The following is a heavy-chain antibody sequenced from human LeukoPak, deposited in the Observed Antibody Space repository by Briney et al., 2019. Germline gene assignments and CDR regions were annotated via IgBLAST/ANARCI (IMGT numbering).Heavy chain of an antibody. V-gene: IGHV4-34*01. J-gene: IGHJ4*02. CDR3: AREAASSVSREVDY. CDR2: INHSGST. Sequence: SETLSLTCAVCGGSFSGYYWSWIRQPPGKGLEWIGEINHSGSTNYNPSLKSRVTISVDTSKNQFSLKLSSVTAADTAVYYCAREAASSVSREVDYWGQGTLVTVSS. CDR1: GGSFSGYY. D-gene: IGHD3-22*01.